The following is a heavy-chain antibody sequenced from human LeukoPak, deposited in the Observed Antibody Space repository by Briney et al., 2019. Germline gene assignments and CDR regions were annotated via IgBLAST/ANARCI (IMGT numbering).Heavy chain of an antibody. CDR1: GFTFSSYS. D-gene: IGHD3-22*01. CDR3: ARDITFYYDSSGYATFDY. V-gene: IGHV3-21*01. J-gene: IGHJ4*02. Sequence: GGALRLSCAASGFTFSSYSMNWVRQAPGRGLEWVSSVNCSSSYIYYADSVKGRFTISRDNAKNSLYLQMNSLRAEDTAVYYCARDITFYYDSSGYATFDYWGQGTLVTVSS. CDR2: VNCSSSYI.